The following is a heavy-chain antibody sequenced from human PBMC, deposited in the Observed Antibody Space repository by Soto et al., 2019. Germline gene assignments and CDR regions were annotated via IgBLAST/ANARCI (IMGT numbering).Heavy chain of an antibody. CDR2: IFYSGST. J-gene: IGHJ4*02. CDR3: ARAPGDYFDC. CDR1: GGSISSDGYY. V-gene: IGHV4-31*03. Sequence: QVQLQESGPGLVKPSQTLSLPCTVSGGSISSDGYYWSWIRQHPGKGLEWIGYIFYSGSTYYNPSLKSRVALSVDTSKNQFSLKLSSVTAADTAVYYCARAPGDYFDCWGQGTLVTVSS.